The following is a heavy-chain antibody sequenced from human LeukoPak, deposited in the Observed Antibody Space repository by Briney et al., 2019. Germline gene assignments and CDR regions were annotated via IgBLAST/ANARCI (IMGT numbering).Heavy chain of an antibody. V-gene: IGHV4-59*08. CDR2: IYYSGST. J-gene: IGHJ5*02. CDR3: ASVAYGDYVWGNWFDP. CDR1: GDSISNYY. Sequence: SETLSLTCTVSGDSISNYYWSWIRQPPGKGLEWIGYIYYSGSTYYNPSLKSRVTISVDTSKNQFSLKLSSVTAADTAVYYCASVAYGDYVWGNWFDPWGQGTLVTVSS. D-gene: IGHD4-17*01.